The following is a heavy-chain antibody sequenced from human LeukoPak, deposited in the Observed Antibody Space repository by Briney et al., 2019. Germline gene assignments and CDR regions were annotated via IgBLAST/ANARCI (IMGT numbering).Heavy chain of an antibody. Sequence: ASVKVSCKASGYTFTSYYMHWVRQAPGQELEWMGIINPSGGSTSYAQKFQGRVTMTRDMSTSTVYMELSSLRSEDTAVYYCARDWLDDAFDIWGQGTMVTVSS. D-gene: IGHD5-12*01. J-gene: IGHJ3*02. CDR1: GYTFTSYY. CDR3: ARDWLDDAFDI. V-gene: IGHV1-46*01. CDR2: INPSGGST.